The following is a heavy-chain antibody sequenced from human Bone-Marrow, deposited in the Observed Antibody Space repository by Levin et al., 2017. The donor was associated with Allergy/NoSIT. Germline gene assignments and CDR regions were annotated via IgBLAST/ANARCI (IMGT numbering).Heavy chain of an antibody. CDR2: INHSGST. V-gene: IGHV4-39*01. D-gene: IGHD4-11*01. CDR3: ARHTCDGHSSLEH. J-gene: IGHJ4*02. Sequence: SETLSLTCTVSGGSISRSSHYWGWIRQPPGKGLEWIGNINHSGSTYYHSSLKSRVTISVDTSKNLFSLSLSSVTAADTAVYYCARHTCDGHSSLEHWGQGTLVTVSS. CDR1: GGSISRSSHY.